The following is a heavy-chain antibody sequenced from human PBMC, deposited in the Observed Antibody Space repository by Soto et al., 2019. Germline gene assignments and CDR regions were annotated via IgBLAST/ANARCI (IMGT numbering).Heavy chain of an antibody. D-gene: IGHD3-10*01. CDR3: ARDTSGGDFDY. CDR2: IKQDGSEK. V-gene: IGHV3-7*03. Sequence: EVQLVESGGGLVQPGGSLRLSCAASGFTFSSYWMSWVRQAPGKGLEWVANIKQDGSEKYYVDSVKGRFTISRDNAKNSLDLQMNSLRAEDTAVYYCARDTSGGDFDYWGQGTLVTVSS. J-gene: IGHJ4*02. CDR1: GFTFSSYW.